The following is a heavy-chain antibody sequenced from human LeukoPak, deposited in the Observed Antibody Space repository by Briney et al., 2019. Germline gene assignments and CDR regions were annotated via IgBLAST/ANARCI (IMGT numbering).Heavy chain of an antibody. V-gene: IGHV3-21*04. J-gene: IGHJ4*02. CDR3: ARDTRKGYYDSSGLFDY. Sequence: GGSLRLSCAASGFTFSSYSMNWVRQAPGKGLEWVSSISSSSSYIYYADSVKGRFTISRDNAKNSLYLQMNSLRAEDTALYHCARDTRKGYYDSSGLFDYWGQGTLVTVSS. CDR1: GFTFSSYS. CDR2: ISSSSSYI. D-gene: IGHD3-22*01.